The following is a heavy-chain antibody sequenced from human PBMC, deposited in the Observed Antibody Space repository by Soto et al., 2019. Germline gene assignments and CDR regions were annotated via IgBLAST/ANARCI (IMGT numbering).Heavy chain of an antibody. CDR3: ASVGPPLDY. V-gene: IGHV3-11*01. Sequence: QVQLVESGGGLVKPGGSLRLSCAASGFTFSDYYMRGIRQAPGKGLEWVSYISSSGSTIYYADSAKGRFTISRYNAKNSLYLQMNSLGAEDAAVFYGASVGPPLDYWGQGSVVTVSS. J-gene: IGHJ4*02. CDR1: GFTFSDYY. CDR2: ISSSGSTI.